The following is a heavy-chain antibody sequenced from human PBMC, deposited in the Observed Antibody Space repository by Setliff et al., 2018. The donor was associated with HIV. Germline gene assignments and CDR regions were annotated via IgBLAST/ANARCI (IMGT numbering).Heavy chain of an antibody. CDR1: GGSFSGNY. Sequence: SETLSLTCAVYGGSFSGNYWSWIRQPPGKGLEWIGDINHGGSTNYNPSLKSRVTISVDMSKNRISLKLSSVTAADTAVYYCARASGDTSKFVNYYYYYMDVWGKGTTVTVSS. D-gene: IGHD6-19*01. CDR3: ARASGDTSKFVNYYYYYMDV. V-gene: IGHV4-34*01. CDR2: INHGGST. J-gene: IGHJ6*03.